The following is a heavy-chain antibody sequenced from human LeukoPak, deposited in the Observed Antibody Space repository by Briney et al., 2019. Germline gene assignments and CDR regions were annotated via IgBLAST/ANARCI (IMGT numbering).Heavy chain of an antibody. D-gene: IGHD3-10*01. Sequence: ASVKVSCKASGYTFTSYYMHWVRQAPGQGLEWMGWINPNSGGTNYAQKFQGRVTMTRDTSITTVYMELTSLRSDDTAVYYCARDLFYSVSGTYYNVGQVFNYWGQGTLVTVSS. J-gene: IGHJ4*02. CDR3: ARDLFYSVSGTYYNVGQVFNY. V-gene: IGHV1-2*02. CDR2: INPNSGGT. CDR1: GYTFTSYY.